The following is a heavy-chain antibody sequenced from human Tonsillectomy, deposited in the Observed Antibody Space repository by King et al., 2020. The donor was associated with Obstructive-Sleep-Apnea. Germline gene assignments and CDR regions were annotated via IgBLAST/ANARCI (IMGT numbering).Heavy chain of an antibody. CDR3: ARHHDYGDSWGSFDI. CDR2: VYYSGST. V-gene: IGHV4-59*08. CDR1: GGSISSYY. D-gene: IGHD4-17*01. J-gene: IGHJ3*02. Sequence: QLQESGPGLVKPSETLSLTCTVSGGSISSYYWSWIRQPPGKGLEWIAYVYYSGSTNYNPSLKSRVTISIDTSKKQFSLRLTSVTAADTALYYCARHHDYGDSWGSFDIWGQGTMVTVSS.